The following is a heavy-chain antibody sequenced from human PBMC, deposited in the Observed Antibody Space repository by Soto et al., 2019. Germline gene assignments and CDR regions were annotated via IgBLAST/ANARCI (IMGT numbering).Heavy chain of an antibody. CDR1: GGSFSGYY. V-gene: IGHV4-34*01. CDR2: INHSGST. J-gene: IGHJ4*02. CDR3: GRDY. D-gene: IGHD2-15*01. Sequence: QVQLQQWGAGLLKPSETLSLTCAVYGGSFSGYYWSWIRQPPGKGLEWIGEINHSGSTNYNPSLKSRVTISVDTYTAVYYCARAAPRYCSGGSCYSGRDYWGQETLVTVSS.